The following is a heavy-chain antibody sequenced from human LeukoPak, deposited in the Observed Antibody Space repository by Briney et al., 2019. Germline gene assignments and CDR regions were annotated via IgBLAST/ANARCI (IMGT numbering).Heavy chain of an antibody. CDR2: ISAYNGNT. Sequence: GASLKLSCKASGYTFTSYDITWVRQAPGQGLEWMGCISAYNGNTNYAQKLQGRVTMTTDTSTSTAYMELRSLRSDDTAVYYCARDRRVEQWLPYDAFDIWGQGTMVTVSS. D-gene: IGHD6-19*01. V-gene: IGHV1-18*01. J-gene: IGHJ3*02. CDR1: GYTFTSYD. CDR3: ARDRRVEQWLPYDAFDI.